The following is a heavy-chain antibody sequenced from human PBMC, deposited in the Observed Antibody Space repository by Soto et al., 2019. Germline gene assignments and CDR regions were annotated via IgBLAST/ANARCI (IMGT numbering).Heavy chain of an antibody. CDR3: ARGVSRSYGSGSYLDY. J-gene: IGHJ4*02. V-gene: IGHV4-59*01. D-gene: IGHD3-10*01. CDR1: GGSISSYD. CDR2: IYYSGIT. Sequence: SETLSLTCTVSGGSISSYDCSWIRQPPWKGLVWIGYIYYSGITNYNPSLKSRVTISVDTSKNQFSLKLSSVTAAVTAVYYCARGVSRSYGSGSYLDYVRMVTLVNGSS.